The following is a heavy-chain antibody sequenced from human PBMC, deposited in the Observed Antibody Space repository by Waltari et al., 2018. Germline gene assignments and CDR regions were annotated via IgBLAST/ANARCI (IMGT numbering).Heavy chain of an antibody. CDR3: ARGGSRGYCSGGSCYSVS. J-gene: IGHJ4*02. CDR2: INHSGST. V-gene: IGHV4-34*01. CDR1: GGSFRRYY. Sequence: QVQLQQWGAGLLKPSETLSLTCPVYGGSFRRYYWIWIRQPPGKGLEWIGEINHSGSTNYNPSLKSRVTISVDTSKNQFSLKLSSVTAADTAVYYCARGGSRGYCSGGSCYSVSWGQGTLVTVSS. D-gene: IGHD2-15*01.